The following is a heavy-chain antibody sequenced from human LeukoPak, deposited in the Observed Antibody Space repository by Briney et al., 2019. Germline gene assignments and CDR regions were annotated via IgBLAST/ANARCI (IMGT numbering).Heavy chain of an antibody. CDR3: ARGQRSYYDILTGYYMDNWFDP. CDR2: MNPNSGNT. Sequence: GASVKVSCKASGHTFTSYDINWVRQATGQGLEWMGWMNPNSGNTGYAQKFQGRVTMTRNTSISTAYMELSSLRSEDTAVYYCARGQRSYYDILTGYYMDNWFDPWGQGTLVTVSS. J-gene: IGHJ5*02. D-gene: IGHD3-9*01. V-gene: IGHV1-8*01. CDR1: GHTFTSYD.